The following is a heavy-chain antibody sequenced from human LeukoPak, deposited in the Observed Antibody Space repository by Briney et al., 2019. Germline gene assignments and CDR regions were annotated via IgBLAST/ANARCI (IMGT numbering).Heavy chain of an antibody. Sequence: GGSLRLSCAASGFTFSSYAMSWVRQAPGKGLEWVSSISGSGGSTYYADSVKVRFTVSRDNSKNTLYLQMNSLGAEDTAVYYCAKANYYDSSGYYWGQGTLVTVSS. V-gene: IGHV3-23*01. CDR2: ISGSGGST. D-gene: IGHD3-22*01. J-gene: IGHJ4*02. CDR3: AKANYYDSSGYY. CDR1: GFTFSSYA.